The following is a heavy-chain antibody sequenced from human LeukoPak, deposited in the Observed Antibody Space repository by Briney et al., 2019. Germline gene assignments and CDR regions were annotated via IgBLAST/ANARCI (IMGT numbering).Heavy chain of an antibody. CDR1: GFTFSSYW. D-gene: IGHD1-26*01. CDR3: VRDDSRYSGSPDF. V-gene: IGHV3-7*01. J-gene: IGHJ4*02. Sequence: GGSLRLSCAASGFTFSSYWMSWVRQAPGKGLEWVANIKEDGSEKYYVDSLKGRFTISRDNAKNSLYLQMNILRGEDTAVYYCVRDDSRYSGSPDFRGQGTLVTVSS. CDR2: IKEDGSEK.